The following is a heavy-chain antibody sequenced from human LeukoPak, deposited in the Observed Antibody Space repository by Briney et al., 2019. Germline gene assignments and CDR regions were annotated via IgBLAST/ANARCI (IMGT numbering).Heavy chain of an antibody. CDR3: ARASGWYYDY. CDR2: INPSSGDT. J-gene: IGHJ4*02. V-gene: IGHV1-2*06. D-gene: IGHD6-19*01. Sequence: ASVKVSCKASGYIFSGYYMHWGRQAPGQGLEWMGRINPSSGDTNYAQKFQGRVTMTRDTSFSTAYMELRRLRSDDTAVYYCARASGWYYDYWGQGTLVTVSS. CDR1: GYIFSGYY.